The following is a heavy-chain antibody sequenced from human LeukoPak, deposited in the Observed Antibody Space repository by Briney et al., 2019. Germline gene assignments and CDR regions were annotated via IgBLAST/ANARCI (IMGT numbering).Heavy chain of an antibody. V-gene: IGHV3-48*02. D-gene: IGHD1-26*01. CDR3: AKDVGKWESLHFFDY. J-gene: IGHJ4*02. CDR1: GFTFSSYN. Sequence: PGGSLRLSCAASGFTFSSYNMNWVRQAPGKGLEWVSYNSSSSHIIYYADSVKGRFTISRDNAKNSLYLQMNSLRDEDSAVYYCAKDVGKWESLHFFDYWGQGTLVTVSS. CDR2: NSSSSHII.